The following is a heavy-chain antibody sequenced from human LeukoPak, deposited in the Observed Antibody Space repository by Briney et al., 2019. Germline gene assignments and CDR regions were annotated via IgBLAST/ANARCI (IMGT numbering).Heavy chain of an antibody. D-gene: IGHD1-26*01. CDR3: ARDIAGTYRGYFDY. CDR1: GFPFSTYA. CDR2: TYSGSST. V-gene: IGHV3-66*01. Sequence: GGSLRLSCAASGFPFSTYAMNWVRQAPGQGLEWVSATYSGSSTYYADSVKGRFTISRDNSKNTLYLQMNSLRAEDTAVYYCARDIAGTYRGYFDYWGQGTLVTVSS. J-gene: IGHJ4*02.